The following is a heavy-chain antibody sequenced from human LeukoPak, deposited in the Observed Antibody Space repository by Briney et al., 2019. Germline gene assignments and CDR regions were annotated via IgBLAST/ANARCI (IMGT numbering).Heavy chain of an antibody. V-gene: IGHV3-33*06. J-gene: IGHJ4*02. CDR2: IWYDGSNK. CDR3: AKNSYRSGSGYFDY. CDR1: GFTFSSYG. D-gene: IGHD3-10*01. Sequence: GGSLRLSCAASGFTFSSYGMHWVRQAPGKGLEWVAVIWYDGSNKYYADSVKGRFTISRDNPKNTLYLQMNSLRAEDTAVYYCAKNSYRSGSGYFDYWGQGTLVTVSS.